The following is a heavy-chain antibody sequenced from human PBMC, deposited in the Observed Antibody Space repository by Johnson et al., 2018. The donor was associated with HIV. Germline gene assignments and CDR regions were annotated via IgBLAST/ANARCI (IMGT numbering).Heavy chain of an antibody. D-gene: IGHD1-26*01. CDR2: ISYDGSNK. J-gene: IGHJ3*02. CDR3: AKGLGWELLPHDAFDI. V-gene: IGHV3-30-3*01. CDR1: GFTFSSYA. Sequence: QVQLVESGGGLVQPGGSLRLSCAASGFTFSSYAMHWVRQAPGKGLEWVAVISYDGSNKYYADSVKGQFTISRDNSKNTLYLQMNSLRAEDTALYYCAKGLGWELLPHDAFDIWGQGTMVTVSS.